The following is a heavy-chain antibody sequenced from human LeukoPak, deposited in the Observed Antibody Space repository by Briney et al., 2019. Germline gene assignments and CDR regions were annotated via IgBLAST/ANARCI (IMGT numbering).Heavy chain of an antibody. V-gene: IGHV4-59*01. Sequence: SETLSLTCTVSGGSITSSYWSWVRQPPGKGLEWIGYIYYSESTNYNPSLHSRVTMSVDSSKNQFSLQLSTVTGADTATYDCASGTYGTLFFWGQGTLAPVSS. CDR3: ASGTYGTLFF. CDR2: IYYSEST. CDR1: GGSITSSY. J-gene: IGHJ4*02. D-gene: IGHD1-14*01.